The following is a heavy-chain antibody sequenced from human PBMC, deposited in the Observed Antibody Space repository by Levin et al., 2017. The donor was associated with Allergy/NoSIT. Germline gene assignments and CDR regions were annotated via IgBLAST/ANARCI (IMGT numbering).Heavy chain of an antibody. Sequence: GGSLRLSCAASGFTFSSYEMNWVRQAPGKGLEWVSYISSSGSTIYYADPVKGRFTISRDNAKKSLYLQMNILRAEDTAVYYFARQLGNFWSGYNYFDYWGQGTLVTVSS. D-gene: IGHD3-3*01. CDR1: GFTFSSYE. J-gene: IGHJ4*02. V-gene: IGHV3-48*03. CDR3: ARQLGNFWSGYNYFDY. CDR2: ISSSGSTI.